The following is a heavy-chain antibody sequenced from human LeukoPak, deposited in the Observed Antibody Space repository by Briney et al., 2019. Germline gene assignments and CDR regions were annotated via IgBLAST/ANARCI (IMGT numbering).Heavy chain of an antibody. V-gene: IGHV7-4-1*02. J-gene: IGHJ4*02. CDR3: ARVGGSLGYCSGGSCYSEDFDY. Sequence: ASVKVSCKASGYTFTSYAMNWVRQAPGQGLEWMGWINTNTGNPTYAQGFTGRFVFSLDTSVSTAYLQISSLKAEDTAVYYCARVGGSLGYCSGGSCYSEDFDYWGQGTLVTVSS. CDR2: INTNTGNP. D-gene: IGHD2-15*01. CDR1: GYTFTSYA.